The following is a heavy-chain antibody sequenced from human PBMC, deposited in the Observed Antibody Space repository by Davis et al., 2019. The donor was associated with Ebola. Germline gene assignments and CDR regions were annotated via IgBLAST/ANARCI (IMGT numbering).Heavy chain of an antibody. Sequence: SETLSLTCSVSGGSIGNTMYYWSWIRQPPGKGLEWIGYIYYSGSTNYNPSLKSRVTISVDTSKNQFSLKLSSVTAADTAVYYCARFTSGDRDYFDYWGQGTLVTVSS. D-gene: IGHD2-21*02. J-gene: IGHJ4*02. CDR1: GGSIGNTMYY. CDR3: ARFTSGDRDYFDY. V-gene: IGHV4-61*01. CDR2: IYYSGST.